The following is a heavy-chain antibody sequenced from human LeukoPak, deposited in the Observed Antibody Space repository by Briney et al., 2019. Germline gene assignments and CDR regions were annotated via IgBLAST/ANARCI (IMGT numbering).Heavy chain of an antibody. CDR1: GYTFTSYG. Sequence: ASVKVSCKASGYTFTSYGISWVRQALGQGLEWMGWISAYNGNTNYAQKLQGRVTMTTDTSTSTAYMELRSLRPDDTAVYYCARTPILCSSTSCYRGLFDYWGQGTLVTVSS. V-gene: IGHV1-18*01. CDR2: ISAYNGNT. CDR3: ARTPILCSSTSCYRGLFDY. D-gene: IGHD2-2*01. J-gene: IGHJ4*02.